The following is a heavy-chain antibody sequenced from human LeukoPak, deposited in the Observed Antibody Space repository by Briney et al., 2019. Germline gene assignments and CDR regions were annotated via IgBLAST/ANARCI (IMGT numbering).Heavy chain of an antibody. J-gene: IGHJ6*03. Sequence: GGSLRLSCAASGFAFSSYSMNWVRQAPGKGLEWVSAISGSGGSTYYADSVKGRFTISRDNSKNTLYLQMNSLRAEDTAVYYCARRGWSALYYYYYYYMDVWGKGTTVTVSS. D-gene: IGHD2-15*01. CDR1: GFAFSSYS. CDR2: ISGSGGST. CDR3: ARRGWSALYYYYYYYMDV. V-gene: IGHV3-23*01.